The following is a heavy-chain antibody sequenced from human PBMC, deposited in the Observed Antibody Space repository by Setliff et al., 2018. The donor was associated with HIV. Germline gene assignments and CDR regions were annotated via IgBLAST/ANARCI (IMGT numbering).Heavy chain of an antibody. V-gene: IGHV4-34*01. CDR1: GGSFATYY. CDR2: NNHGGST. Sequence: SETLSLTCAVYGGSFATYYWSWIRQTPGKGLEWIGENNHGGSTNYNPSLKSRVTISVDRSKNQFFLKLTSVTAADAAVYYCARGSYRGSGYFVRYFDSWAQGMLVTVSS. J-gene: IGHJ4*02. D-gene: IGHD3-3*01. CDR3: ARGSYRGSGYFVRYFDS.